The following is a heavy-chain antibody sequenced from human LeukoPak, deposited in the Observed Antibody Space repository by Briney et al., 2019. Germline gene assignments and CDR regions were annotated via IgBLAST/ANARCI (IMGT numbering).Heavy chain of an antibody. J-gene: IGHJ4*02. CDR3: ARGRGDHKDPVDY. Sequence: PSETLSLTCTVSGGSISSGSYYWSWIRQPAGKGLEWIGRIYTSGSTNYNPSLKSRVTISVDTSKNQFSLKPSSVTAADTAVYYCARGRGDHKDPVDYWGQGTLVTVSS. D-gene: IGHD4-17*01. CDR1: GGSISSGSYY. V-gene: IGHV4-61*02. CDR2: IYTSGST.